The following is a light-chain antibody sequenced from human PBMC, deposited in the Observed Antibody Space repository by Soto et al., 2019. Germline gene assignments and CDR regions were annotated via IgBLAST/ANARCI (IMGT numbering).Light chain of an antibody. CDR3: QTWDTGARVV. CDR2: LSSDGSH. V-gene: IGLV4-69*01. CDR1: SGHSSYA. J-gene: IGLJ2*01. Sequence: QLVLTQSPSACASLVASVKLTCNMSSGHSSYAIAWHQQQPEKGPRYLMKLSSDGSHSKGDGIPDRFSGSSSGAERYLTISSLQSEDEADYYCQTWDTGARVVFGGGTKLTVL.